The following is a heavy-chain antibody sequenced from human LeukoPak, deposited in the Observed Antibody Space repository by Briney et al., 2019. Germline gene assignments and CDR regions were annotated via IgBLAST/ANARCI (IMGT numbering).Heavy chain of an antibody. Sequence: GGSLRLSCAASGFTFSSYWMSWVRQAPGKGLEWVANIKQDGSEKYYVDSVKGRFTISRDNAKNSLYLQMNSLRAEDTAVYYCARRCMVVTARQGMVSNWFDPWGQGTLVTVSS. CDR1: GFTFSSYW. V-gene: IGHV3-7*01. J-gene: IGHJ5*02. CDR3: ARRCMVVTARQGMVSNWFDP. CDR2: IKQDGSEK. D-gene: IGHD2-21*02.